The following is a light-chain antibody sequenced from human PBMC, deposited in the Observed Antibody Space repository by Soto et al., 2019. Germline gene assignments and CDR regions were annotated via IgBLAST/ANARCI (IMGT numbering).Light chain of an antibody. J-gene: IGLJ1*01. Sequence: QSALTQPASVSGSPGQSITISCTGTSSDVGGYNYVSWYQQHPGKAPKLMIYDVSNRPSGVSNRFSGSKSGNTASLTISGLPAEDEAEYYCSSYTSSSTLLYVFGTGTKVTVL. V-gene: IGLV2-14*01. CDR3: SSYTSSSTLLYV. CDR1: SSDVGGYNY. CDR2: DVS.